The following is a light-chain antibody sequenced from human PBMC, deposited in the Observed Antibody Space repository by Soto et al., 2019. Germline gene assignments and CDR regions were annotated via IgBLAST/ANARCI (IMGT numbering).Light chain of an antibody. CDR1: SSDVGGYNY. Sequence: QSLLTHPASLSGSPGQSITISCTGTSSDVGGYNYVSWYQQHPGKAPKVMIYEVSNRPSGVSNRFSGSKSGNTASLTISGLQAEDEADYYCSSYTSSSTPCVFGTGTKVTVL. CDR2: EVS. V-gene: IGLV2-14*01. J-gene: IGLJ1*01. CDR3: SSYTSSSTPCV.